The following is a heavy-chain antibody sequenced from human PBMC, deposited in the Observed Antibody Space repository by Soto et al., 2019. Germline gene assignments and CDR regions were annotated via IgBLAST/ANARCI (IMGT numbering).Heavy chain of an antibody. CDR3: ARDLSGGNYYYHGPDV. CDR1: GFTFSDYD. D-gene: IGHD1-26*01. CDR2: ITSNSIYK. V-gene: IGHV3-21*01. J-gene: IGHJ6*02. Sequence: EVQLVESGGGLVKPGGSLRLCCAASGFTFSDYDMTWVRQAPGKGLEWVSSITSNSIYKYSADSLKGRFTISRDNAKNTLFLQINSLRAEDTAVYYCARDLSGGNYYYHGPDVRGQGTTVTVSS.